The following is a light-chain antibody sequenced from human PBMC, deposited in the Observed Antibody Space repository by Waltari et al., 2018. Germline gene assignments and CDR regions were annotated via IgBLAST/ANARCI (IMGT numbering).Light chain of an antibody. CDR2: DDS. Sequence: SSVLTQPPSVSLAPGKTARITCGGKKLGVKRAHGYQPKPGQAPALVIYDDSDRPSGIPERFSGSNSGNTATLTISRVEAGDEADYYCQVWDSSTDHVVFGGGTKLTVL. J-gene: IGLJ2*01. CDR1: KLGVKR. V-gene: IGLV3-21*01. CDR3: QVWDSSTDHVV.